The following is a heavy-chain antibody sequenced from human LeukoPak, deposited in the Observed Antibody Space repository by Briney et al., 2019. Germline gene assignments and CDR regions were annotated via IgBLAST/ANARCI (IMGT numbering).Heavy chain of an antibody. D-gene: IGHD3-3*01. V-gene: IGHV4-59*01. Sequence: SETLSLTCTVSGGSISSYYWSWIRQPPGKGLEWIGYIYYSGSTNYNPSLKGRVTISVDTSKNQFSLKLCSVTAADTAVYYCARGPLSDFWSGYWPDDAFDIWGQGTMVTVSS. CDR2: IYYSGST. J-gene: IGHJ3*02. CDR1: GGSISSYY. CDR3: ARGPLSDFWSGYWPDDAFDI.